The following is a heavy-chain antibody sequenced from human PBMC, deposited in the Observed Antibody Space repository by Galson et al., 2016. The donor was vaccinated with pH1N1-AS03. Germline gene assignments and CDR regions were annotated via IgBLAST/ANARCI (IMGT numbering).Heavy chain of an antibody. D-gene: IGHD3-10*01. J-gene: IGHJ4*02. CDR3: SVRDFD. Sequence: SLRLSCAVPGFTLSNAWMTWVRQAPGKGLEYVGRIESRAAGGTTDYAAPVKGRFSISRDDSKNTLYLQMNSLKTEDTAVYYCSVRDFDWGQGTLVTVSS. V-gene: IGHV3-15*04. CDR1: GFTLSNAW. CDR2: IESRAAGGTT.